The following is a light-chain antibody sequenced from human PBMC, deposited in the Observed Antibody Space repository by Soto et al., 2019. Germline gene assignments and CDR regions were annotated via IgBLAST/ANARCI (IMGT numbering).Light chain of an antibody. CDR2: DAS. V-gene: IGKV3-11*01. J-gene: IGKJ2*01. Sequence: DIVLTQSPATLSLSPGERATLSCRASQSVSSYLAWYQQKPGQAPRLLIYDASNRATGIPARFSGSGSGTDFTLTISSLEPEDFAVYYCQQRSNWPSYTFGQGTKVDIK. CDR3: QQRSNWPSYT. CDR1: QSVSSY.